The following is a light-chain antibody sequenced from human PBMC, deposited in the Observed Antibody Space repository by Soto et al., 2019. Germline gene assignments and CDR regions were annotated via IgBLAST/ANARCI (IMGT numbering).Light chain of an antibody. V-gene: IGKV3-11*01. J-gene: IGKJ2*01. CDR2: DAS. Sequence: EIVLTQSPATLSSSPGERATLSCRASQSVSSYLAWYQQKPGQAPRLLIYDASNRATGIPARFSGSGSGTDFTLTISSLEPEDFAVYYCQGRTFGQGTKLEIK. CDR3: QGRT. CDR1: QSVSSY.